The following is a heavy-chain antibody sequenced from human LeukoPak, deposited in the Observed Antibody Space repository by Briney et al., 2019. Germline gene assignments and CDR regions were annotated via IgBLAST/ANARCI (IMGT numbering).Heavy chain of an antibody. V-gene: IGHV1-69*13. J-gene: IGHJ4*02. CDR2: IIPIFGTA. D-gene: IGHD6-25*01. CDR1: GGAFSSYA. CDR3: ARDGVAAAGY. Sequence: ASVKVSCKASGGAFSSYAISWVRQAPGQGLEWMGGIIPIFGTANYAQKFQGRVTITADESTSTAYMELSSLRSEDTAVYYCARDGVAAAGYWGQGTLVTVSS.